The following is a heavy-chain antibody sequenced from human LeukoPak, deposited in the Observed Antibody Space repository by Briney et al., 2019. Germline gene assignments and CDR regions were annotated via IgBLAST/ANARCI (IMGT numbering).Heavy chain of an antibody. J-gene: IGHJ3*01. V-gene: IGHV4-39*01. CDR2: MYDSGGT. CDR3: ARNPRNSYGYDAFDV. CDR1: GGSISSSSYY. Sequence: PSETLSLTCTVSGGSISSSSYYWGWIRQPPRKGLEWIGSMYDSGGTYYNPSLKSRVTISVDTSKNQFSLRLSSVTATDTAVYYCARNPRNSYGYDAFDVWGQGTMVTVSS. D-gene: IGHD5-18*01.